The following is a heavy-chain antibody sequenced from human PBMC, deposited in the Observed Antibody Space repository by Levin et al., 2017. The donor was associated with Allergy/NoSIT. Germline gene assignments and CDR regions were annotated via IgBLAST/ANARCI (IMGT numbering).Heavy chain of an antibody. J-gene: IGHJ6*02. D-gene: IGHD1-7*01. CDR2: IIPMFGTA. CDR3: ARDIGPWNYGNYAMDV. V-gene: IGHV1-69*01. Sequence: KISCKASGGTFSNYAFSWVRQAPGQGLEWMGGIIPMFGTASYVQKFQGRVTITADGSTNTVYMYLSSLRSEDTAVYYCARDIGPWNYGNYAMDVWGQGTTVTVYS. CDR1: GGTFSNYA.